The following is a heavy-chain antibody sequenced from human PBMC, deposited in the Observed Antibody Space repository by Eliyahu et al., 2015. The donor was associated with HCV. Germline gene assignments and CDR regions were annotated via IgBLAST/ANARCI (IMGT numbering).Heavy chain of an antibody. D-gene: IGHD3-3*01. V-gene: IGHV3-23*01. Sequence: EVQLSESGGGLVKPGGXLKLSCXTSGFTLSXYAMPWVRQPPGKGLEWISSISGSGLTFYADSVKGRFTISRDNSRNLVYLEMNNLRAEDAAVYFCAKEGRGSEGYYYAPYHWGQGTLVTVSS. J-gene: IGHJ4*02. CDR3: AKEGRGSEGYYYAPYH. CDR1: GFTLSXYA. CDR2: ISGSGLT.